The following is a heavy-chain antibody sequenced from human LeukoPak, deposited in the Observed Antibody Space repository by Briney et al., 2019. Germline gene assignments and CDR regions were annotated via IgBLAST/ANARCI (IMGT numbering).Heavy chain of an antibody. Sequence: GGSLRLSCVASGLTSSNAWMTWVRQAPGKGLEWVGLIRSKTDGGTTDYAAPLKDRFTILRDDSKSTLFLQMNSLKADDTAVYYCATDTATEARHIWGQGTTVTVSS. J-gene: IGHJ3*02. CDR1: GLTSSNAW. V-gene: IGHV3-15*01. D-gene: IGHD2-21*02. CDR3: ATDTATEARHI. CDR2: IRSKTDGGTT.